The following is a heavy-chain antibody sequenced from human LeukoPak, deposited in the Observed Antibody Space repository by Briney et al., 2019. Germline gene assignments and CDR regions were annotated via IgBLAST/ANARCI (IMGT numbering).Heavy chain of an antibody. Sequence: PSETLSLTCTVSGGSISSGGYYWNWIRQPPGKGLEWIGCMYHSGSTYYNPSLKSRVTISVDRSKNQFSLKLSSVTVADTAVYYCASNFGFLEWDPMDVWGKGTTVTVSS. J-gene: IGHJ6*03. D-gene: IGHD3-3*01. CDR1: GGSISSGGYY. CDR3: ASNFGFLEWDPMDV. CDR2: MYHSGST. V-gene: IGHV4-30-2*01.